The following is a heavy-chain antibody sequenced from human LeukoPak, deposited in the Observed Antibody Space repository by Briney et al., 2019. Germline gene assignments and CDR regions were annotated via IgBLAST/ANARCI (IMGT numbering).Heavy chain of an antibody. J-gene: IGHJ6*02. CDR3: ARVISPYYDFWSGYYGMDV. D-gene: IGHD3-3*01. CDR2: MNPNSGNT. V-gene: IGHV1-8*01. CDR1: GYTFTSYD. Sequence: ASVKVSCKASGYTFTSYDINWVRQATGQGLEWMGWMNPNSGNTGYAQKFQGRVTMTRNTSISTAYMELSSLRSEDTAVYYCARVISPYYDFWSGYYGMDVWGQGTTVTVSS.